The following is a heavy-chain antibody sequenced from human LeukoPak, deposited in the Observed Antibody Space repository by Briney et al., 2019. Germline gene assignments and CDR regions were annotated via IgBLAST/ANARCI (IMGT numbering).Heavy chain of an antibody. CDR1: GYSINSGHY. J-gene: IGHJ5*02. V-gene: IGHV4-38-2*01. CDR2: IHHSGTT. Sequence: SETLSLTCAVSGYSINSGHYWGWIRQPPGKGLEWIGSIHHSGTTYYNPSLKSRVTISGDTSKNQFSLKLTSVTATDTAVHYCARAAAADPKNWFDPWGQGTLVTVSS. CDR3: ARAAAADPKNWFDP. D-gene: IGHD6-13*01.